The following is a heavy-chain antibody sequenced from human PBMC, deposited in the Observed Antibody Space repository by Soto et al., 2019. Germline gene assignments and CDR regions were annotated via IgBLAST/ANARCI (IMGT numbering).Heavy chain of an antibody. CDR1: GGTFSSYA. Sequence: QVQLVQSGAEVKKPGSSVKVSCKASGGTFSSYAISWVRQAPGQGLEWMGGIIPIFGTANYAQKFQGRVTITADEYTSTAYMELSSLRSEDTAVYYCAREYDYDSAAPYYYYGMDVWGQGTTVTVSS. V-gene: IGHV1-69*01. D-gene: IGHD3-16*01. J-gene: IGHJ6*02. CDR3: AREYDYDSAAPYYYYGMDV. CDR2: IIPIFGTA.